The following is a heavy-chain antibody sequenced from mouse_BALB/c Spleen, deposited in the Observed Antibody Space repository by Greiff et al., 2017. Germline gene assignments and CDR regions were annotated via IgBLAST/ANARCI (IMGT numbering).Heavy chain of an antibody. Sequence: LMEPGASVKIPCKASGYTFTDYNMDWVKQSHGKSLEWIGDINPNNGGTIYNQKFKGKATLTVDKSSSTAYMELRSLTSEDTAVYYCAMTMITTGFAYWGQGTLVTVSA. CDR1: GYTFTDYN. CDR3: AMTMITTGFAY. D-gene: IGHD2-4*01. CDR2: INPNNGGT. V-gene: IGHV1-18*01. J-gene: IGHJ3*01.